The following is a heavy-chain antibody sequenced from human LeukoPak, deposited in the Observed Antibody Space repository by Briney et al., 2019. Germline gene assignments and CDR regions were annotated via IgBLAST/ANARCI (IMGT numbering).Heavy chain of an antibody. J-gene: IGHJ6*02. Sequence: GGSLRLSCAASGFTFDDYAMHWVRQAPGKGQEWVSGISWNSGTIGYADSVKGRFTISRDNAKNSLYLQMNSPRAEDTALYYCAKDMVRGTWYGMDVWGQGTTVTVSS. CDR2: ISWNSGTI. D-gene: IGHD3-10*01. V-gene: IGHV3-9*01. CDR3: AKDMVRGTWYGMDV. CDR1: GFTFDDYA.